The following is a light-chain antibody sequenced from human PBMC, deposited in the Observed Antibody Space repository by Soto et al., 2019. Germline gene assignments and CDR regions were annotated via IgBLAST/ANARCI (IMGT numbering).Light chain of an antibody. CDR2: EVS. CDR1: SSDVGGYDF. V-gene: IGLV2-14*01. CDR3: SSYTSSDSLV. J-gene: IGLJ2*01. Sequence: QSALTQPASVSGSPGQSITISCTGSSSDVGGYDFVSWYQHHPGKAPKLIIYEVSNRPSGVSNRFSGFKSGNTASLTISGLQDEDEADYYCSSYTSSDSLVFGGGTQLTVL.